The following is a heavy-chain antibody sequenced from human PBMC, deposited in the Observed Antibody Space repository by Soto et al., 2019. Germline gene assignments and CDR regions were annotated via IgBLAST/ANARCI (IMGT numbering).Heavy chain of an antibody. CDR3: ASARFRRYCTNGVCLFDY. Sequence: QLQLQESGPGLVKPSETLSLTCTVSGGSISSSSYYWGWIRQPPGKGLEWIGSIYYSGSTYYNPSLKSRVTISVDTSKNQFSLKLSSVTAADTAVYYCASARFRRYCTNGVCLFDYWGQGTLVTVSS. CDR2: IYYSGST. J-gene: IGHJ4*02. CDR1: GGSISSSSYY. V-gene: IGHV4-39*01. D-gene: IGHD2-8*01.